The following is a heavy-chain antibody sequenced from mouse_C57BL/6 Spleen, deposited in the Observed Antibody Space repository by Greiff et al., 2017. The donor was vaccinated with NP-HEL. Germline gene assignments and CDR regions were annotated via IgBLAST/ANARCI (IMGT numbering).Heavy chain of an antibody. Sequence: QVQLQQSGAELMKPGASVKLSCKATGYTFTGYWIEWVKQRPGPGLEWIGEILPGSGSTNYHEKFTGKATLTADTSSNTAYMQLSSLTNEDSASYYCERGRVTKGYYAMDYWGQGTSVTVSS. CDR2: ILPGSGST. V-gene: IGHV1-9*01. CDR3: ERGRVTKGYYAMDY. J-gene: IGHJ4*01. CDR1: GYTFTGYW. D-gene: IGHD2-5*01.